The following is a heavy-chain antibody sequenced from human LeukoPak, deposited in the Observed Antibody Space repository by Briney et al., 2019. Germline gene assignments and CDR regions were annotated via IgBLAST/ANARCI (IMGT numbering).Heavy chain of an antibody. J-gene: IGHJ4*02. CDR1: GFTFSRFW. Sequence: GGSLRLSCAASGFTFSRFWMGWVRQVPGKGLEWVANIKPDGSEKNYGDSVRGRFTISRDNARNSLYLQMNSLRAEDTAVYYCARAGYCSGGSCYGSDYWGQGTLVSVSS. V-gene: IGHV3-7*05. D-gene: IGHD2-15*01. CDR2: IKPDGSEK. CDR3: ARAGYCSGGSCYGSDY.